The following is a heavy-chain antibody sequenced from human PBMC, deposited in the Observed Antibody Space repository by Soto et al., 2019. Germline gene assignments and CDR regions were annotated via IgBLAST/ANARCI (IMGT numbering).Heavy chain of an antibody. D-gene: IGHD1-26*01. CDR1: VFPFGANA. J-gene: IGHJ4*02. Sequence: GGSLRLSCVVSVFPFGANAMSWVRQAPGKGLEWVSGLSNTGRRTSYADSVKGRFNISRDNSENTVYLQMNSLRVEDTAVYYCATEMGATQGPFDNSGQGTLVTVSS. V-gene: IGHV3-23*01. CDR2: LSNTGRRT. CDR3: ATEMGATQGPFDN.